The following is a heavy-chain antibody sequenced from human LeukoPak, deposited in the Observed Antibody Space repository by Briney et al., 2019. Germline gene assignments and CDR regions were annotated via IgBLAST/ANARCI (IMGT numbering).Heavy chain of an antibody. CDR2: ISGSGGST. J-gene: IGHJ3*02. Sequence: GGSLRLSCAASGFTFSTYAMSWVRQAPGKGLEWVSSISGSGGSTYYADSVKGRFTISRDNSKNTLYLQMNSLRAEDTAIYFCARDRNYDRAFDIWGQGTMVTVS. D-gene: IGHD3-22*01. V-gene: IGHV3-23*01. CDR1: GFTFSTYA. CDR3: ARDRNYDRAFDI.